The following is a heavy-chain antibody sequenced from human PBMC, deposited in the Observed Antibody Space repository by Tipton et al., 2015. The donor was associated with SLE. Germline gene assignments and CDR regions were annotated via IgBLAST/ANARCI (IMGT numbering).Heavy chain of an antibody. CDR2: IIRTGDRA. D-gene: IGHD2-2*01. CDR3: ARDPTVVPALLYGDAFDI. CDR1: GFTFSTYA. J-gene: IGHJ3*02. Sequence: SLRLSCEASGFTFSTYAMNWVRQAPGRGPVWVSSIIRTGDRAYYADSVKGRFTISRDNAKNSLYLQMNSLRAEDTAVYYCARDPTVVPALLYGDAFDIWGQGTMVTVSS. V-gene: IGHV3-23*01.